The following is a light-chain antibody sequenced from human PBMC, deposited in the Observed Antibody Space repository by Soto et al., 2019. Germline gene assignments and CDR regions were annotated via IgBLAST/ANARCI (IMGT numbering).Light chain of an antibody. CDR2: EVS. Sequence: QSALTQPASVSGSPGQSITISCTGTSSDVGGYNYVSWYQQHPGKAPKLMIYEVSNRPSGVSNRFSGSKPGNTASLTISGLQAEEEADYYCSSYTSSSTLVFGTGTKVTVL. J-gene: IGLJ1*01. V-gene: IGLV2-14*01. CDR3: SSYTSSSTLV. CDR1: SSDVGGYNY.